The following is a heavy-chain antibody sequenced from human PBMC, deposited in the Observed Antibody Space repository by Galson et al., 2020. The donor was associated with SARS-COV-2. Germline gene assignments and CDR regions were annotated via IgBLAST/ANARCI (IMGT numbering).Heavy chain of an antibody. Sequence: SGPTLVKPTQTLTLTCTFSGFSLSTSGMCLSWIRQPPGKALEWLARIDWDDDKYYSTSLKTRLTISKDTSKNQVVLTMTNMDPVDTATYYCARSYYDILTGYLAAFDIWGQGTMVTVSS. D-gene: IGHD3-9*01. V-gene: IGHV2-70*11. J-gene: IGHJ3*02. CDR3: ARSYYDILTGYLAAFDI. CDR2: IDWDDDK. CDR1: GFSLSTSGMC.